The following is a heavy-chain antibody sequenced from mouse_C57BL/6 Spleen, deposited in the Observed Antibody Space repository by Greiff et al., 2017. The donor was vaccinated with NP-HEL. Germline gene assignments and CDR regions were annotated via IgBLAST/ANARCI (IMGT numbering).Heavy chain of an antibody. CDR1: GFNIKDDY. Sequence: EVKVVESGAELVRPGASVKLSCTASGFNIKDDYMHWVKQRPEQGLEWIGWIDPENGDTEYASKFQGKATITADTSSNTAYLQLSSLTSEDTAVYYCTTSYDYDGAWFAYWGQGTLVTVSA. D-gene: IGHD2-4*01. CDR3: TTSYDYDGAWFAY. J-gene: IGHJ3*01. CDR2: IDPENGDT. V-gene: IGHV14-4*01.